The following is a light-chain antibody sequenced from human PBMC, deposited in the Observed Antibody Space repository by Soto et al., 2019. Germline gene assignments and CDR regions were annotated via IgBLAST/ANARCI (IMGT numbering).Light chain of an antibody. J-gene: IGKJ2*01. CDR3: QQRSNWPPMYT. CDR2: DAS. V-gene: IGKV3-11*01. CDR1: QSVSTY. Sequence: EIVLTQSPATLSLSPGERATLSCRASQSVSTYFAWYQQKPGQAPRLLIYDASSRATGIPARFSGSGSGTDFTVTISSLEPEDFAVYYCQQRSNWPPMYTFGQGTKLEIK.